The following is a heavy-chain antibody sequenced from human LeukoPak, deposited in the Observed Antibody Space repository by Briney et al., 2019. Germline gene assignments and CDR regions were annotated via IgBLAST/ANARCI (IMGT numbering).Heavy chain of an antibody. CDR1: GFTFSSYG. D-gene: IGHD5-12*01. V-gene: IGHV3-33*01. CDR3: ACGYESGNWFDP. J-gene: IGHJ5*02. CDR2: IWYDGSNK. Sequence: PGGSLRLSCAASGFTFSSYGMHWARQAPGKGLEWVAVIWYDGSNKYYADSVKGRFTISRDNSKNTLYLQMNSLRAEDTAVYYCACGYESGNWFDPWGQGTLVTVSS.